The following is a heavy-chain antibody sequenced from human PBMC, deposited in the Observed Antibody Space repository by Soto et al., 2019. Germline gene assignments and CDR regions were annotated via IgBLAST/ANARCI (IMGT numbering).Heavy chain of an antibody. V-gene: IGHV3-48*03. CDR2: ISSSGTTI. CDR3: VRFGGAAAGPGDY. Sequence: GGSLRLSCAASGFTFSSYEMNWVRQAPGKGLEWVSYISSSGTTIYYTDSVKGRFTISRDNAKKSLYLQMNSLRAEDTAVYYCVRFGGAAAGPGDYWGQGTLVTVSS. J-gene: IGHJ4*02. D-gene: IGHD6-13*01. CDR1: GFTFSSYE.